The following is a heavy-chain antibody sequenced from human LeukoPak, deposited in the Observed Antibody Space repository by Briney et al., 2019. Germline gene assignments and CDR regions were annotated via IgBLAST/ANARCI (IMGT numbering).Heavy chain of an antibody. CDR2: ISRNSDKV. CDR1: GFTFDEYA. V-gene: IGHV3-9*01. CDR3: TKDRYCPSTNCPIDY. J-gene: IGHJ4*02. D-gene: IGHD2-2*01. Sequence: GGSLRLSRAASGFTFDEYALHWVRQAPGKGLEWVSGISRNSDKVGYADSVKGRFTISRDNAKNSLYLQMNSLRAEDTAMYYCTKDRYCPSTNCPIDYWGQRTLVTVSS.